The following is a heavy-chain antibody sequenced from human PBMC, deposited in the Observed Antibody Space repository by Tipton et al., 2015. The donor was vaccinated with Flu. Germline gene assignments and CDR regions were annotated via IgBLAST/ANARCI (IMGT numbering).Heavy chain of an antibody. J-gene: IGHJ6*02. Sequence: TLSLTCSVSGGSINSYYWSWIRQPAGKGLEWIGRIYTSGSTNYSPSLKSRVTMSVDTSKNQFSLKLSSVTAADTAVYYCASGYSYGVYYYYGMDVWGQGTTVTVSS. CDR3: ASGYSYGVYYYYGMDV. CDR1: GGSINSYY. D-gene: IGHD5-18*01. V-gene: IGHV4-4*07. CDR2: IYTSGST.